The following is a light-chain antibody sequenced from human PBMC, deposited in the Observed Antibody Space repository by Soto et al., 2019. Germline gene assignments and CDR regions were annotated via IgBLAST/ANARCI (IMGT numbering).Light chain of an antibody. Sequence: EMVLTQSSATLSLSPGERATLSCRASQSVTSNALAWYQHRPGQAHRLLIYGVSSRATGIPDRFSGSGSGTDFTLTISSLEPEDFAVYYCQQRRKWPLTFGGGTKVEIK. J-gene: IGKJ4*01. V-gene: IGKV3-11*01. CDR3: QQRRKWPLT. CDR1: QSVTSN. CDR2: GVS.